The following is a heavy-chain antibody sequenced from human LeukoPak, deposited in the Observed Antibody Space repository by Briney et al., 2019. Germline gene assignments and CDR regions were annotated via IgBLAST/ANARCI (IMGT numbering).Heavy chain of an antibody. J-gene: IGHJ4*02. CDR2: ISAYNGNT. D-gene: IGHD3-22*01. Sequence: GASVKVSCKASGYTFTSYGISWLRQAPGQGLEWMGWISAYNGNTNYAQKLQGRVTMTTDTSTSTAYMELRSLRSDDTAVYYCARGPPYYYDSSGYYSPFDYWGQGTLVSVSS. V-gene: IGHV1-18*01. CDR1: GYTFTSYG. CDR3: ARGPPYYYDSSGYYSPFDY.